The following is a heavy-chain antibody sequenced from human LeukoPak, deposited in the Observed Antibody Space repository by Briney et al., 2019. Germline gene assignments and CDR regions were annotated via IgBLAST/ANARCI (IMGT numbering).Heavy chain of an antibody. V-gene: IGHV3-7*04. CDR1: GFTFSSYW. J-gene: IGHJ4*02. CDR2: IKQDGSEK. Sequence: GGSLRLSCAASGFTFSSYWMSWVRQAPGKGLEWVANIKQDGSEKYYVDSVKGRFTISRDNAKNSLYLQMNSLRAEDTAVYYCARAHGSGSYYLRYWGQGTLVTVSS. CDR3: ARAHGSGSYYLRY. D-gene: IGHD3-10*01.